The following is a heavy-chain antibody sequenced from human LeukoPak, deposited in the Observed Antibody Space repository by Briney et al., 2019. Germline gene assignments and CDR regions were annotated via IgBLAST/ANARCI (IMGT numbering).Heavy chain of an antibody. D-gene: IGHD1-26*01. Sequence: PSETLSLTCDVSGDSISSDYFWAWIRQPPGKGPEYIGSIFHGGRTFYNPAPQSRLTISEDTSKNRFSLKLSSVTTSDTAVYYCAREREYYYMDVWGKGTTVSVSS. CDR2: IFHGGRT. J-gene: IGHJ6*03. V-gene: IGHV4-38-2*02. CDR3: AREREYYYMDV. CDR1: GDSISSDYF.